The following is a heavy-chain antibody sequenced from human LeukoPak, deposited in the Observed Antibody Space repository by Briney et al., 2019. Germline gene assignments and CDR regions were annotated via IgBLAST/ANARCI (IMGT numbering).Heavy chain of an antibody. V-gene: IGHV3-30*02. Sequence: GGSLRLSCAASGFTFSSYGMHWVRQAPGKGLEWVAFIRYDGSNKYYADSVKGRFTISRDNSKNTLYLQMNSLRAEDTAVYYCAKDRSDHVNWFDGWGQGTLVTVTS. CDR3: AKDRSDHVNWFDG. CDR2: IRYDGSNK. J-gene: IGHJ5*02. CDR1: GFTFSSYG. D-gene: IGHD6-19*01.